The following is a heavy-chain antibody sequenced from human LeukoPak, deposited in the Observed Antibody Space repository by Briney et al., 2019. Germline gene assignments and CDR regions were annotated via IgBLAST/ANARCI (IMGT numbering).Heavy chain of an antibody. V-gene: IGHV3-23*01. J-gene: IGHJ4*02. CDR1: GSTFSSYD. Sequence: PGGSLRLSCAASGSTFSSYDMSWVRQAPGKGLEWVSAVSGSGGSTYYADSVKGRFTISRDNSKSTLFLQMNSLRAEDTAVYYCAKDSHSGTYFDSWGRGTLVTVSS. D-gene: IGHD1-26*01. CDR3: AKDSHSGTYFDS. CDR2: VSGSGGST.